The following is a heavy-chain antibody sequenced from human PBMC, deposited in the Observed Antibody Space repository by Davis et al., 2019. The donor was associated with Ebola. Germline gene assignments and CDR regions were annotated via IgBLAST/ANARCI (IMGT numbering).Heavy chain of an antibody. D-gene: IGHD3-22*01. Sequence: PGGSLRLSCAASGFIFRNYEMNWVRQAPGKGLEWISYITHTGSTTFYRDSVQGRFTMSRDNDKKTLYLQMNRLRVEDTAVYYCATLDSSGTFYFDYWGQGTLVIVSA. CDR1: GFIFRNYE. CDR3: ATLDSSGTFYFDY. J-gene: IGHJ4*02. CDR2: ITHTGSTT. V-gene: IGHV3-48*03.